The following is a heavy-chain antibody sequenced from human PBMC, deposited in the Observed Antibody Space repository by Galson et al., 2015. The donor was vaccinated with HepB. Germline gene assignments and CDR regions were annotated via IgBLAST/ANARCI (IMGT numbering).Heavy chain of an antibody. CDR1: GFTFTSSA. Sequence: SVKVSCKASGFTFTSSAMQWVRQARGQRLEWIGWIVVGSGNTNYAQKFQESVTITRDMSTSTAYMELSSLRSEDTAVYYCAAVWGAGGDYEDYYYYGMDVWGQGTTVTVSS. J-gene: IGHJ6*02. V-gene: IGHV1-58*02. CDR3: AAVWGAGGDYEDYYYYGMDV. CDR2: IVVGSGNT. D-gene: IGHD4-17*01.